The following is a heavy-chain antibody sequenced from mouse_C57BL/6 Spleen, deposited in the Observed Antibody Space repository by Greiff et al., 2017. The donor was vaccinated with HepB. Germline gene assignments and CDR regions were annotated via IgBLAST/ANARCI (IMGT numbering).Heavy chain of an antibody. D-gene: IGHD2-4*01. Sequence: EVQLQQSGPGLVKPSQSLSLTCSVTGYSITSGYYWNWIRQFPGNKLEWMGYISYDGSNNYNPSLKNRISITRDTSKNQCFLKLNSVTTEDTATYYCAREGDYGWFAYWGQGTLVTVSA. CDR1: GYSITSGYY. CDR3: AREGDYGWFAY. V-gene: IGHV3-6*01. J-gene: IGHJ3*01. CDR2: ISYDGSN.